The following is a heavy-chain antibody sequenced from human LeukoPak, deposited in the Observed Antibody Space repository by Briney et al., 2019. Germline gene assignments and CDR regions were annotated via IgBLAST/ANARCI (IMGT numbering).Heavy chain of an antibody. J-gene: IGHJ4*02. Sequence: GASVKVSCKASGYSFVLYGISWVRQAPGEGPEWMGWISGSTGDTNCAQKFQGRVTMTADTSSSTAYMELRSLRSDDTAVYYCARDRGDDFWSRYFDYWGQGTLVTVSS. CDR2: ISGSTGDT. D-gene: IGHD3-3*01. CDR3: ARDRGDDFWSRYFDY. CDR1: GYSFVLYG. V-gene: IGHV1-18*01.